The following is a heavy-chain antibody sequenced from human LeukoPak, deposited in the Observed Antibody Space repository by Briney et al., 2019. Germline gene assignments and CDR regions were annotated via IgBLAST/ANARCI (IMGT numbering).Heavy chain of an antibody. J-gene: IGHJ4*02. D-gene: IGHD2-2*01. Sequence: GGSLRPSCAAYGFTVSSNYMSWVRQAPGKGLEWVAIIYSGGSTYDADSVKGRFIISRDNSKNALYLQMNSLRAEDTAVYYCARGIPYQLLGAYFDYWGQGTLVTVSS. CDR3: ARGIPYQLLGAYFDY. CDR1: GFTVSSNY. V-gene: IGHV3-53*01. CDR2: IYSGGST.